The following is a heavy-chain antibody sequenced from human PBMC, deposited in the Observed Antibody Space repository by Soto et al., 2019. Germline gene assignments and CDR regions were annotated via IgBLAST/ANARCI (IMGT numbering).Heavy chain of an antibody. CDR2: ISSRSSYI. CDR3: ARDLSVTDAFDI. D-gene: IGHD4-17*01. V-gene: IGHV3-21*01. CDR1: GFTFSSYS. Sequence: EVQLVESGGGLVKPGGSLRLSCAASGFTFSSYSMNWVRQAPGKGLEWVSSISSRSSYIYYAASVKGRFTISRDNAKNSLYLQMNSLRAEDTAVYYGARDLSVTDAFDIWGQGTMVTVAS. J-gene: IGHJ3*02.